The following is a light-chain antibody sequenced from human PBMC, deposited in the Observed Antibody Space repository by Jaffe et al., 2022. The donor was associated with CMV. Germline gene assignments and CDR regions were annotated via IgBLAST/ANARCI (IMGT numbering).Light chain of an antibody. CDR3: QQYDSFPWT. V-gene: IGKV1-5*03. Sequence: DIQMTQSPSTLSASVGDKVTLTCRASQNIRSWLAWYQQKPGKAPMLLIYKASTLESGVPFRFSGSGSGTEFSLTISSLQPNDCATYFCQQYDSFPWTFGQGTKV. J-gene: IGKJ1*01. CDR1: QNIRSW. CDR2: KAS.